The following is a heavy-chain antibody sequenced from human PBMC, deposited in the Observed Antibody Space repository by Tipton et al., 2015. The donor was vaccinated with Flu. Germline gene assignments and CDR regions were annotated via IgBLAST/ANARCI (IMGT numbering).Heavy chain of an antibody. CDR2: IRSKAYGGTT. CDR1: GFTFSSYG. V-gene: IGHV3-49*04. Sequence: SLRLSCAASGFTFSSYGMHWVRQAPGKGLEWVGFIRSKAYGGTTEYAASVKGRFTISRDDSKSIAYLQMNSLKTEDTAVYYCTREHYDFWSGYYAPFGYWGQGTLVTVSS. CDR3: TREHYDFWSGYYAPFGY. D-gene: IGHD3-3*01. J-gene: IGHJ4*02.